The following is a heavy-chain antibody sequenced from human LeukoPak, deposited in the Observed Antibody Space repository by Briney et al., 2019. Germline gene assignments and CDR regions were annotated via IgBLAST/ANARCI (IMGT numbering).Heavy chain of an antibody. CDR3: ARDPVPLGYCSGGSCYTQFDP. D-gene: IGHD2-15*01. J-gene: IGHJ5*02. Sequence: ASVKVSCKASGYTFTGYYMHWVRQAPGQGLEWMGRINHNSGGTNYAQKFQGRVTMTRDTSISTAYMELSRLRSDDTAVYYCARDPVPLGYCSGGSCYTQFDPWGQGTLVTVSS. CDR1: GYTFTGYY. CDR2: INHNSGGT. V-gene: IGHV1-2*06.